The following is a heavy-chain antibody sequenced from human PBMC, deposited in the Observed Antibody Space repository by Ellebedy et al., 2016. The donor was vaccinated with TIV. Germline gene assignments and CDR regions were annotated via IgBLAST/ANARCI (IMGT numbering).Heavy chain of an antibody. Sequence: GGSLRLSCAASGFTFTDYYMTWVRQAPGKGLEWVGRIKSKTDSGTRDFAAPVKGRFLISRDDSKNTLYLQMSSLRTDDTAVYYCSAGTGKSDFDHWGQGTLVTVSS. V-gene: IGHV3-15*01. D-gene: IGHD7-27*01. CDR1: GFTFTDYY. J-gene: IGHJ4*02. CDR2: IKSKTDSGTR. CDR3: SAGTGKSDFDH.